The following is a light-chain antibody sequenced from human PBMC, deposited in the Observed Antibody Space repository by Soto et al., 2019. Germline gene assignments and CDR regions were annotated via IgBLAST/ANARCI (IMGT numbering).Light chain of an antibody. CDR1: SSDVGGYNY. V-gene: IGLV2-14*01. Sequence: QSALTQPASVSGSPGQSITISCTGTSSDVGGYNYVSWYQQHPGKAPKLMISEVSHRPSGVSTRFSGSKSGNTASLTISGLQAEDEADYYCSSHTTSGTYVFGAGTKLTVL. CDR3: SSHTTSGTYV. CDR2: EVS. J-gene: IGLJ1*01.